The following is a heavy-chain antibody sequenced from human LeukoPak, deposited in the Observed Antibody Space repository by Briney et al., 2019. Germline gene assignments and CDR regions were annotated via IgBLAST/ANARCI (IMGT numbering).Heavy chain of an antibody. V-gene: IGHV1-2*02. CDR2: INPNSGGT. J-gene: IGHJ4*02. D-gene: IGHD5-12*01. CDR3: ARDRGVATINGLGY. Sequence: ASVKVSCKASGYTFTGYYMHWVRQAPGQGLEWMGWINPNSGGTNYAQKFQGRVTMTRDTSISTAYMELSRLRSDDTAVYYCARDRGVATINGLGYWGQGSLVTVSS. CDR1: GYTFTGYY.